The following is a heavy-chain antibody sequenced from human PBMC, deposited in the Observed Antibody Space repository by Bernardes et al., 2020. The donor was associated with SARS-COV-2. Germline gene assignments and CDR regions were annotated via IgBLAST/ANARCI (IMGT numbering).Heavy chain of an antibody. CDR3: ARGRQYIRYFDWLSPYYGMDV. CDR2: INPNSGGT. D-gene: IGHD3-9*01. V-gene: IGHV1-2*04. J-gene: IGHJ6*02. Sequence: ASVKVSCKASGYTFTGYYMHWVRQAPGQGLEWMGWINPNSGGTNYAQKFQGWVTMTRDTSISTAYMELSRLRSDDTAVYYCARGRQYIRYFDWLSPYYGMDVWGQGTTVTVSS. CDR1: GYTFTGYY.